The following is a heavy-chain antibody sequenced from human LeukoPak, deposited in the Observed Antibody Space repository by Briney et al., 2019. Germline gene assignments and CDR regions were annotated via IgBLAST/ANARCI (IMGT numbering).Heavy chain of an antibody. Sequence: SETLSLTCTVSGYSISSGYYWGWIRQPPGKGLEWIGNIYHSGRTYYNPSLKSRVTISVDTSKNQFSLKLSSVTAADTAVYYCARQGSWSGIGYWGQGTLVTVSS. CDR3: ARQGSWSGIGY. V-gene: IGHV4-38-2*02. D-gene: IGHD1-26*01. CDR2: IYHSGRT. J-gene: IGHJ4*02. CDR1: GYSISSGYY.